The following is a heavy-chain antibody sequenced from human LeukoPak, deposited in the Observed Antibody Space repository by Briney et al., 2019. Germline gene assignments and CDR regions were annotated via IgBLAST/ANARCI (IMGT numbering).Heavy chain of an antibody. V-gene: IGHV3-9*01. CDR2: ISWNSGSI. Sequence: GRSLRLSCAASGFTFDDYAMHWVRQAPGKGLEWVSGISWNSGSIGYADSVKGRFTISRDNAKNSPYLQMNSLRAEDTALYYCAKVGSGWSYGMDVWGQGTTVTVSS. CDR3: AKVGSGWSYGMDV. J-gene: IGHJ6*02. CDR1: GFTFDDYA. D-gene: IGHD6-19*01.